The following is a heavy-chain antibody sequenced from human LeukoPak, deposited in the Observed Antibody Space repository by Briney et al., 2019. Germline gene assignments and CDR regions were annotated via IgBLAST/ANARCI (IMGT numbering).Heavy chain of an antibody. CDR1: GGSISASTYY. Sequence: SETLSLTCTVSGGSISASTYYWGWVRQPPGKGLEWIGKIFYSGNTYYSPSLQSRVTMSADTSNNQFSLRLSSVTAADTALYYCARLFDSWGQGIQVTVSS. CDR2: IFYSGNT. CDR3: ARLFDS. V-gene: IGHV4-39*01. J-gene: IGHJ4*02.